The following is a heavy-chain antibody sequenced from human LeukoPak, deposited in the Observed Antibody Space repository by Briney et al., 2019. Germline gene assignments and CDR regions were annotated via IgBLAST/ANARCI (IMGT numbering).Heavy chain of an antibody. CDR2: INWNGGST. CDR3: AKDARLLWFGELLLDY. Sequence: GGSLRLSCAASGFTFDDYGMSWVRQAPGKGLEWVSGINWNGGSTGYADSVKGRFTISRDNAKNSLYLQMNSLRAEDTALYYCAKDARLLWFGELLLDYWGQGTLVTVSS. CDR1: GFTFDDYG. D-gene: IGHD3-10*01. J-gene: IGHJ4*02. V-gene: IGHV3-20*04.